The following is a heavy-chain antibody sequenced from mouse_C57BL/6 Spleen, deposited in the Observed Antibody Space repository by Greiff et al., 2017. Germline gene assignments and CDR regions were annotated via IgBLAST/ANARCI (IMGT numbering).Heavy chain of an antibody. Sequence: VQLQQSGAELVRPGASVKLSCTASGFNIKDDYMHWVKQRPEQGLAWIGWIDPENGDTEYASKFQGKATITADTSSNTAYLQLSSLTSEDTAVYCGIYYDYDYWYFDVWGTGTTVTVSS. J-gene: IGHJ1*03. CDR3: IYYDYDYWYFDV. CDR2: IDPENGDT. V-gene: IGHV14-4*01. CDR1: GFNIKDDY. D-gene: IGHD2-4*01.